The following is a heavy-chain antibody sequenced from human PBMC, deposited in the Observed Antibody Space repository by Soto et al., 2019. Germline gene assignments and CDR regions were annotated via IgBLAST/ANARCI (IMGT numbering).Heavy chain of an antibody. V-gene: IGHV1-69*05. CDR3: ARGHEYGGNSDAFDI. D-gene: IGHD4-17*01. Sequence: QVQLVQSGAEVKKPGSSVKVSCKASGGTFSTSSINWLRQAPGHRHDWMGNILPIFGTADYAQKVQKRVTIDKDKSTYTAHMELRSLFSEETAVYYCARGHEYGGNSDAFDIWGQGTVVTVSS. J-gene: IGHJ3*02. CDR2: ILPIFGTA. CDR1: GGTFSTSS.